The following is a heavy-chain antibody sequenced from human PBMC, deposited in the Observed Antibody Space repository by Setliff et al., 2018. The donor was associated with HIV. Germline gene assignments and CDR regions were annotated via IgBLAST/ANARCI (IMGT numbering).Heavy chain of an antibody. V-gene: IGHV4-59*04. D-gene: IGHD3-3*01. J-gene: IGHJ4*02. CDR1: GGSVSSDY. CDR2: IYYSGST. Sequence: SETLSLTRTVSGGSVSSDYWSWIRQPPGKGLEWIGYIYYSGSTYYNPSLKTRVTISVDTSKNQFSLKLSSVTAADTAVYYCASLTTDRFLEWLFVYWGQGTLVTVSS. CDR3: ASLTTDRFLEWLFVY.